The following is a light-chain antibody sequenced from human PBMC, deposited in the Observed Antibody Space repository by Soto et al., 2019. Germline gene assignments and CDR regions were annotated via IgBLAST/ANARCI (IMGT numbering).Light chain of an antibody. J-gene: IGKJ4*01. V-gene: IGKV3-11*01. CDR2: DAS. Sequence: EIVLTQSPATLSLSPGERATLSCRASQSVDSYMAWYQQKPGQAPRLLIYDASRRATGVPARFTGSGSGTDFTLTISSLEPEDFAVYYCQQRVNWPGTFGVGTKLEIK. CDR3: QQRVNWPGT. CDR1: QSVDSY.